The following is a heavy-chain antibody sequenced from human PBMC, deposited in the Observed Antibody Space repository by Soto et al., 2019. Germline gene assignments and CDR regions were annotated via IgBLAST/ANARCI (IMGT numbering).Heavy chain of an antibody. Sequence: GGSLRLSCAASGFTFSSYSMNWVRQAPGKGLEWVSYISSSSIYTYYADSVKGRFTISRDNSKNTLYLQMNSLRAEDTALYYCAKGRSYYYYYGVDVWGQGTTVTVSS. CDR1: GFTFSSYS. CDR3: AKGRSYYYYYGVDV. CDR2: ISSSSIYT. V-gene: IGHV3-21*04. J-gene: IGHJ6*02.